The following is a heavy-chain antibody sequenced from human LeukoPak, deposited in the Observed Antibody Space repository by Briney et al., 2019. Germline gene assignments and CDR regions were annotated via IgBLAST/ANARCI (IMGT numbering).Heavy chain of an antibody. V-gene: IGHV1-69*01. D-gene: IGHD2-2*02. CDR3: ARWAGYCRITNCYSAFDY. J-gene: IGHJ4*02. Sequence: GSSVKVSCKASGGTFSSYAISWVRQAPGQGLEWMGGITPIFATPSYAQKFQGRVTITADESTSTAYMELSGLRSEDTAVYYCARWAGYCRITNCYSAFDYWGQGTLVTVSS. CDR2: ITPIFATP. CDR1: GGTFSSYA.